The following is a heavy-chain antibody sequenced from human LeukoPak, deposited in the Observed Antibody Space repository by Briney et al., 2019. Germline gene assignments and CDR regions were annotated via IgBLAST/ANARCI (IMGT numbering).Heavy chain of an antibody. CDR3: ASRKLGNDY. V-gene: IGHV4-59*02. CDR1: GGSVSDYY. Sequence: TASETLSLTCTISGGSVSDYYWSWIRQSPGKGLEWIGYIYYTGSTTYNPSLKSRVTISADTSKNQFSLKLSSVTAADTAVYYCASRKLGNDYWGQGTLVTVSS. D-gene: IGHD7-27*01. CDR2: IYYTGST. J-gene: IGHJ4*02.